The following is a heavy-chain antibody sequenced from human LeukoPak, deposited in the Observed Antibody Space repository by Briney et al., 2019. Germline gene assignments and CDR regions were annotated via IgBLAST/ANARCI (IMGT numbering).Heavy chain of an antibody. CDR2: INTDGSST. CDR1: ELTFSNYW. Sequence: PGGSLRLSCAASELTFSNYWMHWVRQAPGKGLVWVSRINTDGSSTSYVDSVKGRFTISRDNAKNTLYLQMNSLRAEDTAVYYCARATVGATSDFDYWGQGTLVTVSS. J-gene: IGHJ4*02. D-gene: IGHD1-26*01. V-gene: IGHV3-74*01. CDR3: ARATVGATSDFDY.